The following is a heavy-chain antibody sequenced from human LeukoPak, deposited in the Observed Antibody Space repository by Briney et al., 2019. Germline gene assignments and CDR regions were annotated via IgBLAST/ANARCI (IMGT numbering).Heavy chain of an antibody. D-gene: IGHD2-15*01. V-gene: IGHV4-59*01. J-gene: IGHJ4*02. Sequence: PSETLSLTCTVSGGSISSYYWSWIRQPPGKGLEWIGYIYYSGSTNYNPSLKSRVTISVDTSKNQFSLKLSSVTAADTAVYYCARDRPGGSTLDYWGQGTLVTVSS. CDR1: GGSISSYY. CDR3: ARDRPGGSTLDY. CDR2: IYYSGST.